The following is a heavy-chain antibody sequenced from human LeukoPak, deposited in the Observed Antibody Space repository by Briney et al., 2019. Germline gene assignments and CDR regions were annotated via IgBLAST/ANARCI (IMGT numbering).Heavy chain of an antibody. CDR2: ISSTSSYI. J-gene: IGHJ6*03. CDR3: ARGSGSRSYYYYMDV. Sequence: GGSLRLSCAASGFTFSSFSMNWVRQAPGKGLEWVSSISSTSSYIYYADSVKGRFTISRDKDKNSVYLQMTSLRAEDTAVYYCARGSGSRSYYYYMDVWGKGTTVTVSS. CDR1: GFTFSSFS. D-gene: IGHD2-2*01. V-gene: IGHV3-21*01.